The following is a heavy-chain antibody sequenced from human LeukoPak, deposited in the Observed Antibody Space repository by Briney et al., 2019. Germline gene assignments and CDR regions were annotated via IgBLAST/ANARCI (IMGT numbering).Heavy chain of an antibody. CDR2: ISTTSDYI. J-gene: IGHJ6*02. CDR3: ARDLGYCSSTSCYVYYYYGMDV. V-gene: IGHV3-21*01. CDR1: GFTFSSYG. Sequence: GGSLRLSCAASGFTFSSYGMNWVRQAPGKGLEWVSSISTTSDYIYYADSLKGRLTISRDNAKNSLYLQMNSLRAEDTAVYYCARDLGYCSSTSCYVYYYYGMDVWGQGTTVTVSS. D-gene: IGHD2-2*01.